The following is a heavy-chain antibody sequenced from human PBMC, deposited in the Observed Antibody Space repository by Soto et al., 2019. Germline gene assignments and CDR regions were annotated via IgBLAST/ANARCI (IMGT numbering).Heavy chain of an antibody. Sequence: QEQLVESGGGVVQPGRSLRLSCEASGFTFRSFGMHWVRQAPGKGLEWVAIVWYDGNNKYYADSVKGRFTSSRDNSKNIMYLQMSSLRAEDTAVYYCARGRAAVAGTFDPWGQGTLVTVSS. J-gene: IGHJ5*02. CDR3: ARGRAAVAGTFDP. CDR2: VWYDGNNK. CDR1: GFTFRSFG. D-gene: IGHD6-19*01. V-gene: IGHV3-33*01.